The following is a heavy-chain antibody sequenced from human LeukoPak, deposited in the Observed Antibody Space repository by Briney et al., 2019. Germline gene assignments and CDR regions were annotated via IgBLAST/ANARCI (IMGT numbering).Heavy chain of an antibody. V-gene: IGHV1-18*01. Sequence: PRASVKVSCKASGYTFTSYGISWVRQAPGQGLEWMGWISAYNGNTNYAQKLQGRVTMTTDTSTSTAYMELRSLRSDDTAVYYCARVDDFWSGYYMYYYFDYWGQGTLVTVSS. CDR2: ISAYNGNT. J-gene: IGHJ4*02. D-gene: IGHD3-3*01. CDR3: ARVDDFWSGYYMYYYFDY. CDR1: GYTFTSYG.